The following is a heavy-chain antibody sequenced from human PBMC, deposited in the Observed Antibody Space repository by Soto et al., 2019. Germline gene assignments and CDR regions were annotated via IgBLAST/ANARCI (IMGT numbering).Heavy chain of an antibody. Sequence: KPGGSLRLSCAAPGFTFSSYSMNWVRQAPGKGLEWVSSISSSSSYIYYADSGKGRFTISRDNAKNSLYLQMNSLRAEDTAVYYCATRKTAMVSNYWGQGTLVTVSS. CDR3: ATRKTAMVSNY. J-gene: IGHJ4*02. CDR2: ISSSSSYI. V-gene: IGHV3-21*01. D-gene: IGHD5-18*01. CDR1: GFTFSSYS.